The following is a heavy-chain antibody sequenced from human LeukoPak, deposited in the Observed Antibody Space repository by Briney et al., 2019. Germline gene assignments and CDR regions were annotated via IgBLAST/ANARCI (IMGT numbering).Heavy chain of an antibody. CDR2: ISAYNGNT. Sequence: GASVKVSCKASGYTFTSYGISWVRQAPGQGLEWMGWISAYNGNTNYAQKLQGRVTMTTDTSTSTAYMELRSLRSEDTAVYYCARKGDIVVVPRRNDAFDIWGQGTMVTVSS. CDR3: ARKGDIVVVPRRNDAFDI. J-gene: IGHJ3*02. CDR1: GYTFTSYG. D-gene: IGHD2-2*01. V-gene: IGHV1-18*01.